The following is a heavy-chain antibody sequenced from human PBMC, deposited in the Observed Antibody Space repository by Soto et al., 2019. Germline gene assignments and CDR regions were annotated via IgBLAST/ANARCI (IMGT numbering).Heavy chain of an antibody. Sequence: GGSLRLSCAASGFTFSSYWMNWVRQGPGKGLEWVANIKQDGSEKYYVGSVKGRFTISRDNAKNSLYRQMNSLRAEDTAVYYCAGGQEPGQGYYYYGMDVWGQGTTVTVSS. CDR3: AGGQEPGQGYYYYGMDV. J-gene: IGHJ6*02. V-gene: IGHV3-7*05. D-gene: IGHD1-1*01. CDR1: GFTFSSYW. CDR2: IKQDGSEK.